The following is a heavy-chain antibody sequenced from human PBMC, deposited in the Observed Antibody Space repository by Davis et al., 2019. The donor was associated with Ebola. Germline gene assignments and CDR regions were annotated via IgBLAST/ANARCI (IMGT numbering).Heavy chain of an antibody. V-gene: IGHV1-8*01. CDR1: GYTFTSYD. J-gene: IGHJ4*02. D-gene: IGHD3-16*01. Sequence: ASVKVSCKASGYTFTSYDINWVRQATGQGLEWMGWMNPNSGNTGYAQKFQGRVTMTRNTSISTAYMELSSLRSEDTAVYYCASMGVSSFYYFDYWGQGTLVTVSS. CDR3: ASMGVSSFYYFDY. CDR2: MNPNSGNT.